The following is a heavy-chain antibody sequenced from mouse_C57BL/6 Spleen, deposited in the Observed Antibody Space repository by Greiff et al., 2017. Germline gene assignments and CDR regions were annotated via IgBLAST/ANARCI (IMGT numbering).Heavy chain of an antibody. D-gene: IGHD1-1*01. V-gene: IGHV6-6*01. CDR2: IRNKANNHAT. CDR1: GFTFSDAW. J-gene: IGHJ4*01. CDR3: TRGFTTVVATVDY. Sequence: DVMLVESGGGLVQPGGSMKLSCAASGFTFSDAWMDWVRQSPEKGLEWVAEIRNKANNHATYYAESVKGRFTISRDDSKSSVYLQMNSLRAEDTGIYYCTRGFTTVVATVDYWGQGTSVTVSS.